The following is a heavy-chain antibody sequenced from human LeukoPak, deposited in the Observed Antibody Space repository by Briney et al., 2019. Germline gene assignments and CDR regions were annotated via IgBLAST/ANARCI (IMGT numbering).Heavy chain of an antibody. CDR3: TTLYYYDSSGYYLNFDY. Sequence: PGGSLRLSCAASGFTFSSYAMSWVRQPPGKGLEWVSAISGSGGSTYYADSVKGRFTISRDNSKNTLYLQMNSLKTEDTAVYYCTTLYYYDSSGYYLNFDYWGQGTLVTVSS. J-gene: IGHJ4*02. D-gene: IGHD3-22*01. V-gene: IGHV3-23*01. CDR1: GFTFSSYA. CDR2: ISGSGGST.